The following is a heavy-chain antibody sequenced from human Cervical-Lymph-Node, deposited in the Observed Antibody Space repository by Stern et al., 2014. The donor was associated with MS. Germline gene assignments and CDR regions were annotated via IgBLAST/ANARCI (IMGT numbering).Heavy chain of an antibody. V-gene: IGHV3-33*05. J-gene: IGHJ3*01. CDR3: ARDGPNYDHNGRGDAFDV. Sequence: VQLEESGGGVVQPGGSLRLSCAASGFPFSGHGLHWVRQAPGQGLEWVALISYDGSNKWYAESVKGRFTISRDSSRNTMFLQMNTLRLEDAAVYYCARDGPNYDHNGRGDAFDVWGQGAMVTVSP. CDR2: ISYDGSNK. CDR1: GFPFSGHG. D-gene: IGHD3-22*01.